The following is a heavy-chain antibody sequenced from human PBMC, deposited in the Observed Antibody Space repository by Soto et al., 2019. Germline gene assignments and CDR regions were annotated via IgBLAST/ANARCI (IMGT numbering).Heavy chain of an antibody. Sequence: ASVKVSCKASGYTFTSYGISWVRQAPGQGLEWMGWISAYNGNTNYAQKLQGRVTVTTDTSTNTAYMELRSLRSDDTAVYYCASSRQRFPLGAFDIWGQGTMVTVSS. CDR3: ASSRQRFPLGAFDI. J-gene: IGHJ3*02. CDR1: GYTFTSYG. D-gene: IGHD3-3*01. CDR2: ISAYNGNT. V-gene: IGHV1-18*01.